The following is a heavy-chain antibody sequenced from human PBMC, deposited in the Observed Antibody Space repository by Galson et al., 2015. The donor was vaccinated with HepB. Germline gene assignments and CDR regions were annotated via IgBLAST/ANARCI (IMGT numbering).Heavy chain of an antibody. CDR2: ISYDGSNK. Sequence: SLRLSCAASGFTFSSYGMHWVRQAPGKGLEWVAVISYDGSNKYYADSVKGRFTISRDNSKNTLYLQMNSLRAEDTAVYYCAKDRRSPDHYFDYWGQGTLVTVSS. J-gene: IGHJ4*02. D-gene: IGHD1-14*01. CDR1: GFTFSSYG. CDR3: AKDRRSPDHYFDY. V-gene: IGHV3-30*18.